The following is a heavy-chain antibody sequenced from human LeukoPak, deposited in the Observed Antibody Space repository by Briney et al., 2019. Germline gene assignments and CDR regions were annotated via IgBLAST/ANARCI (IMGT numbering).Heavy chain of an antibody. CDR3: ARVVVVWFGESRGWFDP. CDR2: IYYSGST. V-gene: IGHV4-59*01. J-gene: IGHJ5*02. Sequence: SETLSLTCTVSGGSISSYYWSWIRQPPGKGLEWIGYIYYSGSTNYNPSLKSRVTISVDTSKNQFSLKLSSVTAADTAVYYCARVVVVWFGESRGWFDPWGQGTLVTVSS. D-gene: IGHD3-10*01. CDR1: GGSISSYY.